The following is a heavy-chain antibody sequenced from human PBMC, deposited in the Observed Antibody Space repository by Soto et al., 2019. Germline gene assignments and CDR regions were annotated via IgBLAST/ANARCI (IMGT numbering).Heavy chain of an antibody. V-gene: IGHV4-39*01. D-gene: IGHD1-1*01. Sequence: QLQLQESGPGLVKPSETLSLTCTVSGGSISSSSYYWGWIHQPPGKGLEWIGSIYYSGSTYYNPSLKSRVTLSVDTSKNQFSLELSSVTAADTAVYYCFTTPPPYYYYYMDVWGKGTTVTVSS. CDR2: IYYSGST. CDR1: GGSISSSSYY. J-gene: IGHJ6*03. CDR3: FTTPPPYYYYYMDV.